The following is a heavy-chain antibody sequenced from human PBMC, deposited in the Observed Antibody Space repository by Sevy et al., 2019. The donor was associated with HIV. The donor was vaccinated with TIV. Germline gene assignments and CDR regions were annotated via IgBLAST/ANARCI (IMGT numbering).Heavy chain of an antibody. V-gene: IGHV3-23*01. Sequence: GGSLRLSCATSGFTFTNYAMSWVRQAPGKGLEWVSGISASANRTYYADSVKGRFTISRDNFKNTLSLQMNSMRAEDTATYYCGKDPNGDFVGGSDYWGQGTPVTVSS. J-gene: IGHJ4*02. CDR3: GKDPNGDFVGGSDY. CDR2: ISASANRT. CDR1: GFTFTNYA. D-gene: IGHD2-15*01.